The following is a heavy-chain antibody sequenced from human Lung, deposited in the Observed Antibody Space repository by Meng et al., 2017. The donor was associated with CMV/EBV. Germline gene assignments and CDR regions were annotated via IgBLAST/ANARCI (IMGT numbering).Heavy chain of an antibody. V-gene: IGHV3-21*01. CDR1: GLTFRNYN. CDR3: AKSTLAGPWGSFDY. D-gene: IGHD6-19*01. J-gene: IGHJ4*02. CDR2: INMESTSI. Sequence: GGSXRLXCEVSGLTFRNYNLDWVRQAPGKGLEWVSSINMESTSIYYADSVKGRFTISRDDAKNSLYLQMNTLRGEDTAVYYCAKSTLAGPWGSFDYWGQGTLVTVSS.